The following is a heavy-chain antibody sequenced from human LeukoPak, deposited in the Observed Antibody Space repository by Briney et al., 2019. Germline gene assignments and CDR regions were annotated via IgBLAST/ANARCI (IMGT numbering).Heavy chain of an antibody. CDR3: ARNMVRGANYYYGMDV. J-gene: IGHJ6*02. Sequence: SETLSLTCAVYSGSFSGYYWSWIRQPPGKGLEWTGEINHSASTNYNPSLKSRVTISVDTSKNQFSLKLSSVTAADTAVYYCARNMVRGANYYYGMDVWGQGTTVTVSS. D-gene: IGHD3-10*01. V-gene: IGHV4-34*01. CDR2: INHSAST. CDR1: SGSFSGYY.